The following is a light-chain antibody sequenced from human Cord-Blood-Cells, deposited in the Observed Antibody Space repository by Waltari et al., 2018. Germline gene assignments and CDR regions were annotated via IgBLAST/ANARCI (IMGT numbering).Light chain of an antibody. CDR3: QQRSHWPPGS. J-gene: IGKJ2*03. V-gene: IGKV3-11*01. CDR1: QSVSSY. CDR2: DAS. Sequence: PGETATPSCRASQSVSSYFAWYQQKPGQAPVLLIYDASNRATCIPARFSGSGSGTDFTLTISSVEPEDFAVYYCQQRSHWPPGSFGQGTKLDIK.